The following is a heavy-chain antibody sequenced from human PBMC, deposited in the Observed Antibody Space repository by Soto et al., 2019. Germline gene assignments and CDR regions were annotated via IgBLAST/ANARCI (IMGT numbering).Heavy chain of an antibody. J-gene: IGHJ6*02. Sequence: GESLKISCKGSGYSFTSYWISWVRQMPGKGLEWMGRIDPSDSYTNYSPSFQGHVTISADKSISTAYLQWSSLKASDTAMYYCARHHGGYSYGYYYYYGMDVWGQGTTVTVSS. V-gene: IGHV5-10-1*01. D-gene: IGHD5-18*01. CDR3: ARHHGGYSYGYYYYYGMDV. CDR1: GYSFTSYW. CDR2: IDPSDSYT.